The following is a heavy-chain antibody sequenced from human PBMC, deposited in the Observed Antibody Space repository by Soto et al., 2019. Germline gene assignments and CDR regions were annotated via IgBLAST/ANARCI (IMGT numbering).Heavy chain of an antibody. J-gene: IGHJ4*02. CDR1: GFTFSDYY. CDR2: ISSSGSTI. CDR3: ARDRTYYDFWSGYIPLDY. V-gene: IGHV3-11*01. Sequence: PVGSLRLSCAASGFTFSDYYMSWIRQAPGKGLEWVSYISSSGSTIYYADSVKGRFTISRDNAKNSLYLQMNSLRAEDTAVYYCARDRTYYDFWSGYIPLDYWGQGTLVTVSS. D-gene: IGHD3-3*01.